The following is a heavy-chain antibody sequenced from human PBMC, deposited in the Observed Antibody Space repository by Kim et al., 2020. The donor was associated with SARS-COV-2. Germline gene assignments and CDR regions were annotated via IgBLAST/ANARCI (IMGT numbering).Heavy chain of an antibody. D-gene: IGHD6-19*01. CDR2: IWYDGSNK. V-gene: IGHV3-33*01. J-gene: IGHJ4*02. CDR3: ARDSISEMYSSGWYPDY. CDR1: GFTFSSYG. Sequence: GGSLRLSCAASGFTFSSYGMHWVRQAPGKGLEWVAVIWYDGSNKYYADSVKGRFTISRDNSKNTLYLQMNSLRAEDTAVYYCARDSISEMYSSGWYPDYWGQGTLVTVSS.